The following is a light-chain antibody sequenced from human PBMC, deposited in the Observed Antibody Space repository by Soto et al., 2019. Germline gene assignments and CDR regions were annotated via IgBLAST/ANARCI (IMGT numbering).Light chain of an antibody. J-gene: IGLJ1*01. Sequence: QSVLTQPPSASGTPGQRATIFCLGGGSNIGSNTVNWYQQLPGTAPKLLIYSNNQRPSGVPDRFSGSKSGTSASLAISGLQSEDEADYYCAAWDDSLNGYVFGTGTKLTVL. CDR2: SNN. V-gene: IGLV1-44*01. CDR1: GSNIGSNT. CDR3: AAWDDSLNGYV.